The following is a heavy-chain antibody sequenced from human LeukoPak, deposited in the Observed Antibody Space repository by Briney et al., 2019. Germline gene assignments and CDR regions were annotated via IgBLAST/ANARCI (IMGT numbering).Heavy chain of an antibody. V-gene: IGHV4-59*12. CDR1: GGSISSYY. CDR3: ARARGAVAIDY. CDR2: IYYSGST. J-gene: IGHJ4*02. Sequence: SETLSLTCTVSGGSISSYYWSWIRQPPGKGLEWIGSIYYSGSTYYNPSLKSRVTISVDTSKNQFSLKLTSVTAADTAVYYCARARGAVAIDYWGQGTLVTVSS. D-gene: IGHD6-19*01.